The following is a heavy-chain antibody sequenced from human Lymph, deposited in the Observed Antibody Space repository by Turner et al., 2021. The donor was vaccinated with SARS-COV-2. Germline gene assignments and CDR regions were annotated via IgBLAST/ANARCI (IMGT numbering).Heavy chain of an antibody. CDR1: GFAFSRYG. V-gene: IGHV3-23*01. Sequence: EVQLLESGGGVVQPGGSLRLSCAGAGFAFSRYGMSWVRQAPGKVLEWASAISGSGGSTYYADSVKGRFTISRDNSKTTLYLQMNSLRAEDTAVYYCAKGVAGGWLQPNSFDYWGQGTLVTVSS. J-gene: IGHJ4*02. CDR2: ISGSGGST. CDR3: AKGVAGGWLQPNSFDY. D-gene: IGHD5-12*01.